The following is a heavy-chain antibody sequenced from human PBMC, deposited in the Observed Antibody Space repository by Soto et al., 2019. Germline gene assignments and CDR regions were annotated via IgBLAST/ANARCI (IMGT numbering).Heavy chain of an antibody. V-gene: IGHV3-23*01. CDR3: AKGVRGSSTSCYSGFDY. CDR1: GFTFSSYA. D-gene: IGHD2-2*01. J-gene: IGHJ4*01. CDR2: ISGSGGST. Sequence: EVQLLESGGGLVQPGGSLRLSCAASGFTFSSYAMSWVRQAPGKGLEWVSAISGSGGSTYYADSVKGRFTISRDNSKNTLYLQMNSLRAEDTAVYYCAKGVRGSSTSCYSGFDYWGHGTLVTVSS.